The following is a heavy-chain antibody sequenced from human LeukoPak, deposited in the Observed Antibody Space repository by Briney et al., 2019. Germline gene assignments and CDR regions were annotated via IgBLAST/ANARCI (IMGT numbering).Heavy chain of an antibody. CDR3: ARSFGSGSFHYYYYYGMDV. V-gene: IGHV3-43D*03. D-gene: IGHD3-10*01. CDR2: VSWDGGSA. CDR1: GFSFDDYA. Sequence: GGSLRLSCATSGFSFDDYAMHWVRQGPGKGLEWVALVSWDGGSAYYADAVSGRFRISRDNTKRSLYLQMNSLRAEDTALYHCARSFGSGSFHYYYYYGMDVWGQGTTATVSS. J-gene: IGHJ6*02.